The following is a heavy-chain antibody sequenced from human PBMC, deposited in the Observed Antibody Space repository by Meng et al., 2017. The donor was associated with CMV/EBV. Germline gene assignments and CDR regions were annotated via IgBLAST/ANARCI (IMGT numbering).Heavy chain of an antibody. CDR3: ARTRRYCSSTSCPGAYGMDV. D-gene: IGHD2-2*01. Sequence: GESLKISCAASGFTFSSYAMHWVRQAPGKGLEWVAVISYDGSNKYYADSVKGRFTISRDNSKNTLYLQMNSLRAEDTAVYYCARTRRYCSSTSCPGAYGMDVWGQGTMVTVSS. J-gene: IGHJ6*02. CDR1: GFTFSSYA. V-gene: IGHV3-30*04. CDR2: ISYDGSNK.